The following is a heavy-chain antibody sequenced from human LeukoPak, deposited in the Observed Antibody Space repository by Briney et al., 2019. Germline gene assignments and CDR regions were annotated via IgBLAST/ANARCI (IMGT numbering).Heavy chain of an antibody. CDR1: GYSFTSYW. J-gene: IGHJ5*02. CDR2: IYPGDSDT. D-gene: IGHD2-21*02. Sequence: GESLKISCKGSGYSFTSYWIGWVRQMPGKGLEWMGIIYPGDSDTRYGPSFQGQVTISADKSISTAYLQWSSLKASDTAMYYCARDLLAYCGGDCYSGWFDPWGQGTLVTVSS. V-gene: IGHV5-51*01. CDR3: ARDLLAYCGGDCYSGWFDP.